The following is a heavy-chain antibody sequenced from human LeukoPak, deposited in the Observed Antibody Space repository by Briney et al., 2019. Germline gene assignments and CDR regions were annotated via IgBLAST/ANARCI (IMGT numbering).Heavy chain of an antibody. CDR3: VKRKYYESGPFDF. Sequence: PGGSLRLSCAASGFTFSSYAMSWDRQAPGKGLEWVSIISGSADITYYADSVKGRFTISRDNSKNTLFLQMNSLRAEDTAIYYCVKRKYYESGPFDFWGQGTLVTVSS. D-gene: IGHD3-10*01. V-gene: IGHV3-23*01. CDR2: ISGSADIT. J-gene: IGHJ4*02. CDR1: GFTFSSYA.